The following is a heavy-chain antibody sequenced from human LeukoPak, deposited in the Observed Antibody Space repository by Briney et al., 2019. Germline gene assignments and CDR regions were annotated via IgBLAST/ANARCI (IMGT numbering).Heavy chain of an antibody. V-gene: IGHV4-59*08. CDR1: GGSISSHF. CDR3: ARHPNYYYYYMDV. CDR2: VYYSGNT. J-gene: IGHJ6*03. Sequence: SETLSLTCSVSGGSISSHFWTWIRQPPGKGLEWIGYVYYSGNTNYNPSLRSRVTISIDTSKNQFSLKLSSVTAADTAVYYCARHPNYYYYYMDVWGKGTTVTISS.